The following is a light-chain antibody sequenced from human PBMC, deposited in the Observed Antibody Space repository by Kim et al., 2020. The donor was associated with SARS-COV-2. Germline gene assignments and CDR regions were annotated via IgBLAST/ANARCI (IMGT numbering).Light chain of an antibody. CDR3: QQLNSYPPT. CDR1: QGISGY. CDR2: AAS. J-gene: IGKJ2*01. V-gene: IGKV1-9*01. Sequence: SASVGDRVTITCRTSQGISGYLAWFQQQPGKAPKLLIYAASTLQSGVPSRFSGSGSGTEFTLTIGSLQPEDFATYYCQQLNSYPPTFGQGTKLEIK.